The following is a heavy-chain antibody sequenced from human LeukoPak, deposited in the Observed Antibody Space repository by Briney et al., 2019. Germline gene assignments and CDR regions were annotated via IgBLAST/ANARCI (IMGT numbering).Heavy chain of an antibody. V-gene: IGHV3-23*01. CDR1: GFTFSSYA. J-gene: IGHJ4*02. CDR3: AKRMVRGVIIRGYFDY. Sequence: GGSLRLSCAASGFTFSSYAMSWVRQAPGKGLEWVSAISGSGDSTYYADSVKGRFTISRDNSKNTLYLQMNSLRAEDTAVYYCAKRMVRGVIIRGYFDYWGQGTLVTVSS. D-gene: IGHD3-10*01. CDR2: ISGSGDST.